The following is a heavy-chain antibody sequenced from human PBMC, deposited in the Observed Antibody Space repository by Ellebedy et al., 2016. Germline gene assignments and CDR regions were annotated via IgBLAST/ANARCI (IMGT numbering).Heavy chain of an antibody. V-gene: IGHV1-18*01. CDR1: GGTFSSYA. CDR3: ARAQYDYVWDLAY. CDR2: ISAYNGNT. D-gene: IGHD3-16*01. J-gene: IGHJ4*02. Sequence: ASVKVSXXASGGTFSSYAISWVRQAPGQGLEWMGWISAYNGNTNYAQKLQGRVTMTTDTSTSTAYMELRSLRSDDTAVYYCARAQYDYVWDLAYWGQGTLVTVSS.